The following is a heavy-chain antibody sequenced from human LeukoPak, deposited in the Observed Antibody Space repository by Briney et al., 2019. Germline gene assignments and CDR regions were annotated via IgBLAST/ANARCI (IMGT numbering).Heavy chain of an antibody. CDR2: ISSSSSSI. D-gene: IGHD4-17*01. CDR1: AITFSGYS. J-gene: IGHJ4*02. V-gene: IGHV3-48*04. Sequence: GGSLRLSCTASAITFSGYSLHWIRQAPGKGLEWVAYISSSSSSIHYADSVQGRFTVSRDNAKNSLNLRMNSLRVEDTAVYYCARGAYADNSRYGYWGQGTLVTVSS. CDR3: ARGAYADNSRYGY.